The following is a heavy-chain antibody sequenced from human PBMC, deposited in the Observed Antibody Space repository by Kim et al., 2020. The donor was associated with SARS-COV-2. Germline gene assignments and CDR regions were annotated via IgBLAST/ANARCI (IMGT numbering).Heavy chain of an antibody. J-gene: IGHJ4*02. CDR1: GFTFSDHG. V-gene: IGHV3-33*08. CDR3: ERDISLGAVDY. CDR2: IWYDGSKK. D-gene: IGHD1-26*01. Sequence: GGSLRLSCLATGFTFSDHGFHWVRQAPGKGLEWVAGIWYDGSKKLYADSVKGRFTISRDNSRNTIYLEMNSLRVEDTAVYYCERDISLGAVDYWGQGTLVSVSS.